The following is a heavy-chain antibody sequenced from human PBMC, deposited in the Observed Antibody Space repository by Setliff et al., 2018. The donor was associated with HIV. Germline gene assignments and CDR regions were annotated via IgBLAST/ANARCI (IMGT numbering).Heavy chain of an antibody. V-gene: IGHV4-39*07. Sequence: SETLSLTCTVSGDSISTSNSYWGWVRQPPGKGLEWIGSLYYGGSTYYNPSLKSRVTISVDTSKNQFSLKLSAVTAADTAVYYCARGRKRDGYNFYYYYMDVWDKGTTVTVSS. J-gene: IGHJ6*03. D-gene: IGHD5-12*01. CDR3: ARGRKRDGYNFYYYYMDV. CDR2: LYYGGST. CDR1: GDSISTSNSY.